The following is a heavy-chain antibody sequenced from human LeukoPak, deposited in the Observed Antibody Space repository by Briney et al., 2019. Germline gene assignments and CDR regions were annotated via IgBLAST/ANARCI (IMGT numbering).Heavy chain of an antibody. D-gene: IGHD3-22*01. J-gene: IGHJ4*02. Sequence: SETLSLTCAVYGGSFSGYYWSWIRQPPGKGLEWIGEINHSGSTSYNPSLKSRVTISVDTSKNQFSLKLSSVTAADTAVYYCARRGPYQYYYDSSGYYGPLGYWGQGTLVTVSS. CDR1: GGSFSGYY. CDR2: INHSGST. CDR3: ARRGPYQYYYDSSGYYGPLGY. V-gene: IGHV4-34*01.